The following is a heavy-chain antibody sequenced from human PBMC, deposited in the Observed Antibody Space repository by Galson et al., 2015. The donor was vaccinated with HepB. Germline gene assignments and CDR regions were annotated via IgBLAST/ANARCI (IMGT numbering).Heavy chain of an antibody. Sequence: CAISEDSVSSNSAAWNWIRQSPSRGLEWLGRTFYRSMWKNDYAIFVSGRITINPDTSENQFSLQLNSVTPEDTAVYYCTRDLSMRFDYWGRGTMVTVSS. V-gene: IGHV6-1*01. J-gene: IGHJ4*02. D-gene: IGHD2/OR15-2a*01. CDR3: TRDLSMRFDY. CDR2: TFYRSMWKN. CDR1: EDSVSSNSAA.